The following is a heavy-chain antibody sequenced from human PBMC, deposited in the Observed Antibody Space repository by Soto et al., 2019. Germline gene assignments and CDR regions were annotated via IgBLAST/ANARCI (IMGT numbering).Heavy chain of an antibody. J-gene: IGHJ4*02. CDR2: ISAYNGNT. Sequence: ASVKVSCKASGYTFTSYGISWVRQAPGQGLEWMGWISAYNGNTNYAQKLQGRVTMTTDTSTSTAYMEPRSLRSDDTAVYYCARDTDILTGPYYFDYWGQGTLVTVSS. CDR3: ARDTDILTGPYYFDY. V-gene: IGHV1-18*01. CDR1: GYTFTSYG. D-gene: IGHD3-9*01.